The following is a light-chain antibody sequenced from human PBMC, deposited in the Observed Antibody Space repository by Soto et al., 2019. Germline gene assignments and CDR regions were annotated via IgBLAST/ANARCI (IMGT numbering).Light chain of an antibody. CDR3: QQYGNSPIT. CDR1: ERIYSAY. J-gene: IGKJ5*01. V-gene: IGKV3-20*01. CDR2: GTS. Sequence: EVLLTQSPGTLSLSRGERATLSCRASERIYSAYLGWYQQKPGQAPRLLIYGTSSRATGIPDRFSGSGSGTEFTLTISRLEPEDFEVYYCQQYGNSPITFGQGTRLEIK.